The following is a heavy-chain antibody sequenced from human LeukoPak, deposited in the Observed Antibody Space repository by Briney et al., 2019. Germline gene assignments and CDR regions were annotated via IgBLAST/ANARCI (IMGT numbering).Heavy chain of an antibody. CDR2: ISSSGGNT. CDR3: AKPKGPNYFDY. Sequence: GGSLRLSCAASGFTFRTYGMHWVRQAPGKGLEWVSSISSSGGNTYYADSVKGRFTISRDNSENTLYLQMNSLRAEDTALYYCAKPKGPNYFDYWGQGTLVTVSS. V-gene: IGHV3-23*01. CDR1: GFTFRTYG. J-gene: IGHJ4*02.